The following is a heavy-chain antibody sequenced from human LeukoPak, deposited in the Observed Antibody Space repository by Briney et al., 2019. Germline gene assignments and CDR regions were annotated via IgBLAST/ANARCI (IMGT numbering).Heavy chain of an antibody. CDR2: IYYKGST. J-gene: IGHJ4*02. V-gene: IGHV4-31*03. D-gene: IGHD6-19*01. Sequence: SQTLSLTCTVSGGSISSGCYYWSWIRQHPGEGLEGIWYIYYKGSTYYNPSLKSRVPISVDTSKNQFSLKLSYVTAADTAVYYCARETVAGTCFDYWGQGTLVTVSS. CDR3: ARETVAGTCFDY. CDR1: GGSISSGCYY.